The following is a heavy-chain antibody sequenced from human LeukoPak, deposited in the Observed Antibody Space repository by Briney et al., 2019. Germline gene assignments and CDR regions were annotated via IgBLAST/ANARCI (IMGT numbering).Heavy chain of an antibody. D-gene: IGHD1-26*01. CDR1: GGSISSYY. CDR3: ASSWAPVGATGGPPPTFDY. V-gene: IGHV4-4*07. CDR2: IYTSGST. J-gene: IGHJ4*02. Sequence: PSETLSLTCTVSGGSISSYYWSWIRQPAGNGLEWIGRIYTSGSTNYNPSLKSRVTMSVDTSKNQFSLKLSSVTAADTAVYYCASSWAPVGATGGPPPTFDYWGQGTLVTVSS.